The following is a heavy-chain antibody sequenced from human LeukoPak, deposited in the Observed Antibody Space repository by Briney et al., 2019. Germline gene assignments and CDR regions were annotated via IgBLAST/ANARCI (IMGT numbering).Heavy chain of an antibody. CDR2: IYYSGST. V-gene: IGHV4-39*07. CDR1: GGSISSSSYY. J-gene: IGHJ3*02. CDR3: ARAGGVIIGAFDI. Sequence: SETLSLTCTVSGGSISSSSYYWGWIRQPPGKGLEWIGSIYYSGSTYYNPSLKSRVTISVDTSKNQFSLKLSSVTAADTAVYYCARAGGVIIGAFDIWGQGTMVTVSS. D-gene: IGHD3-10*01.